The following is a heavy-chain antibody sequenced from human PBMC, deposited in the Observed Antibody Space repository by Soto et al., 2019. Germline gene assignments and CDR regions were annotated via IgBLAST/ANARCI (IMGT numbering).Heavy chain of an antibody. CDR3: AAEEGGGCSSTSCRDLYGMDV. Sequence: EASVKVSCKASGFTFTSSAVQWVRLARGQRLEWIGWIVVGSGNTNYAQKFQERVTITRDMSTSTAYMELSSLRSEDTAVYYCAAEEGGGCSSTSCRDLYGMDVWGQGTTVTVSS. CDR2: IVVGSGNT. J-gene: IGHJ6*02. D-gene: IGHD2-2*01. V-gene: IGHV1-58*01. CDR1: GFTFTSSA.